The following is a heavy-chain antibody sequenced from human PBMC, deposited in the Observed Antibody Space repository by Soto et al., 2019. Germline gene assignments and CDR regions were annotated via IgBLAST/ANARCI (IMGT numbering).Heavy chain of an antibody. V-gene: IGHV3-23*01. CDR3: AKDLRTAMVTYAFDI. D-gene: IGHD5-18*01. CDR1: GFTFSSYA. Sequence: LRLSCSASGFTFSSYAMIWVRQAPGKGLEWVSAISGSGGSTYYADSVKGRFTISRDNSKNTLYLQMNSLRAEDTAVYYCAKDLRTAMVTYAFDIWGQGTMVTVSS. CDR2: ISGSGGST. J-gene: IGHJ3*02.